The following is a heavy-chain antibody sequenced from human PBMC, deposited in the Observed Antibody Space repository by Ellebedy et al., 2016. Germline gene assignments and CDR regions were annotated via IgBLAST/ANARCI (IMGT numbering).Heavy chain of an antibody. J-gene: IGHJ4*02. V-gene: IGHV5-51*01. D-gene: IGHD3-10*01. CDR1: GYSFTSYW. CDR3: ARLGRGYYYGSGRYY. Sequence: GGSLRLSCKGSGYSFTSYWIGWVRQMPGKGLEWMGIIYPGDSDTRYSPSFQGQVTISADKSIRTAYLQWSSLKASDTAMYYCARLGRGYYYGSGRYYWGQGTLVTVSS. CDR2: IYPGDSDT.